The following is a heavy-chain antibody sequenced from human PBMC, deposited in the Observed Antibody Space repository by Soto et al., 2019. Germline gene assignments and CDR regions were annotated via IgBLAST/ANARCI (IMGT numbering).Heavy chain of an antibody. D-gene: IGHD2-15*01. CDR3: ARVGGVAARTFDY. CDR2: LYYSGNT. V-gene: IGHV4-59*01. Sequence: SETLSLTCTVSGGSISPFYWSWVRQPPGKGLEWIGYLYYSGNTNYNPSLKSRVTISVDTSKNQVSLRLTSVTAADTAVYYCARVGGVAARTFDYWGQGTVVTVSS. CDR1: GGSISPFY. J-gene: IGHJ4*02.